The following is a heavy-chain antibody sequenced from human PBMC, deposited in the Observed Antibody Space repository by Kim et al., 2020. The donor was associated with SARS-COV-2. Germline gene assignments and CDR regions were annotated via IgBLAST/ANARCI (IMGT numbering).Heavy chain of an antibody. CDR2: IWYDGSNK. D-gene: IGHD3-10*01. Sequence: GGSLRLSCAASGFTFSSYGMHWVRQAPGKGLEWVAVIWYDGSNKYYADSVKGRFTISRDNSKNTLYLQMNSLRAEDTAVYYCAREAVAMVRGVNYYYGMDVWGQGTTVTVSS. J-gene: IGHJ6*02. CDR1: GFTFSSYG. CDR3: AREAVAMVRGVNYYYGMDV. V-gene: IGHV3-33*01.